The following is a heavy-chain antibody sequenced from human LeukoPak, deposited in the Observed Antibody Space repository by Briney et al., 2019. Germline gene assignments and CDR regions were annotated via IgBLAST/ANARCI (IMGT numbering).Heavy chain of an antibody. Sequence: GGSLRLSCAASGFTFSSYAMHWVRQAPGKGLEWVAVISYDGSIKYYADSVKGRFTISRDNSKNTLYLQMNSLRTEDTAVYYCARDLANGYNPDTYWGQGTLVTVSS. J-gene: IGHJ4*02. CDR2: ISYDGSIK. V-gene: IGHV3-30-3*01. D-gene: IGHD5-24*01. CDR3: ARDLANGYNPDTY. CDR1: GFTFSSYA.